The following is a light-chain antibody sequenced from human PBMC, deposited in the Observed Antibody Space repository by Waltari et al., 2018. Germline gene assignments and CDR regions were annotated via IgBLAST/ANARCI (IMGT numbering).Light chain of an antibody. CDR3: CSYAGSSTFVV. Sequence: QSALTQPASVSGSPGQSITISCTGTSSDVGRYNLFSWYQQHPGKAHKLMIYEGSKRPSGVPNRFSGSKSGNTASLTISGLQAEDEADYYCCSYAGSSTFVVFGGGTKLTVL. V-gene: IGLV2-23*03. CDR1: SSDVGRYNL. J-gene: IGLJ2*01. CDR2: EGS.